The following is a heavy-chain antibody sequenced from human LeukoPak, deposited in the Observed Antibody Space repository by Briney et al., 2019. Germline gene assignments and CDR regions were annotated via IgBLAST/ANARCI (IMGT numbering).Heavy chain of an antibody. V-gene: IGHV4-4*07. D-gene: IGHD6-19*01. CDR2: IYTSGST. J-gene: IGHJ4*02. CDR1: GGSISSYY. CDR3: AREDSSGCTDY. Sequence: PSETLPLTCTVSGGSISSYYWSWIRQPAGKGLEWIGRIYTSGSTNYNPPLKSRVTMSVDTSKNQFSLKLSSVTAADTAVYYCAREDSSGCTDYWGQGTLVTVSS.